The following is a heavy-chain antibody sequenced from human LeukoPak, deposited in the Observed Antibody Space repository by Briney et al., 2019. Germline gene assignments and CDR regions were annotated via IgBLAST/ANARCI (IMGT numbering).Heavy chain of an antibody. CDR1: GFTVSSNY. CDR2: NSGGST. Sequence: GGSLRLSCAASGFTVSSNYMSWVRQAPGKGLEWVSVNSGGSTYYADSVKGRFTISRDNSKNTLYLQMNSLRAEDTAVYYCAKEVRYGDYFDYWGQGTLVTVSS. D-gene: IGHD4-17*01. V-gene: IGHV3-66*01. CDR3: AKEVRYGDYFDY. J-gene: IGHJ4*02.